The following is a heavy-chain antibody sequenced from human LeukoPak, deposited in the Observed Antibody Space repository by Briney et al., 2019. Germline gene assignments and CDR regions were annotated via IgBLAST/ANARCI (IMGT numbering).Heavy chain of an antibody. CDR2: INPNSGGT. D-gene: IGHD6-19*01. J-gene: IGHJ4*02. CDR3: ARDLGSGWIIVDY. Sequence: GASVKVSCKASGYTFTGYYIHRVRQAPGQGLEWMGWINPNSGGTNSAQKFQGRVTLTRDTSISTAYLELSSLRSDDTAVYYCARDLGSGWIIVDYWGQGTLVTVSS. V-gene: IGHV1-2*02. CDR1: GYTFTGYY.